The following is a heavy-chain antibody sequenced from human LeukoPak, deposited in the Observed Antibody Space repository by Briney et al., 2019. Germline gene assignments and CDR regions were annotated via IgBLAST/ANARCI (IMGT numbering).Heavy chain of an antibody. J-gene: IGHJ6*03. CDR1: GFTFSNAW. D-gene: IGHD3-3*01. CDR2: IKSKTDGGTT. CDR3: TTVGAIFGVVITPYYYMDV. V-gene: IGHV3-15*01. Sequence: GGSLRLSCAASGFTFSNAWMSRVRQAPGKGLEWVGRIKSKTDGGTTDYAAPVKGRFTISRDDSKNTLYLQMNSLKTEDTAVYYCTTVGAIFGVVITPYYYMDVWGKGTTVTVSS.